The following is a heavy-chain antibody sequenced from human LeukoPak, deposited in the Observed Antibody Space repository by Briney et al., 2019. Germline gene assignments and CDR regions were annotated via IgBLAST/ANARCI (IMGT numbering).Heavy chain of an antibody. V-gene: IGHV6-1*01. CDR1: GDSVSSNSAA. CDR2: TYYRSKWYN. J-gene: IGHJ4*02. CDR3: ARSISGLGD. Sequence: SQTLSPTCAISGDSVSSNSAAWNWIRQPPSRGLEWLGRTYYRSKWYNDYAVSVKGRITISADTSKNQFSLQLNSVTPEDTAVYYCARSISGLGDWGQGTLVTVSS. D-gene: IGHD3-16*01.